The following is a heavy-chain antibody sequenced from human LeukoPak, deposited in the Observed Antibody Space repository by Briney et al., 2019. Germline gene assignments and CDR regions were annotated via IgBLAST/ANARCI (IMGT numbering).Heavy chain of an antibody. J-gene: IGHJ4*02. D-gene: IGHD5-18*01. CDR1: GFTFEDYA. V-gene: IGHV3-9*01. Sequence: TGGSLRLSCTASGFTFEDYAMHWVRQAPGKGLEWVSSVSWHSGTIAYADSVKGRFTISRDDAKNSLYLQMNSLRAEDTAVYHCARAITNYGYIFDYWGQGTLVTVSS. CDR2: VSWHSGTI. CDR3: ARAITNYGYIFDY.